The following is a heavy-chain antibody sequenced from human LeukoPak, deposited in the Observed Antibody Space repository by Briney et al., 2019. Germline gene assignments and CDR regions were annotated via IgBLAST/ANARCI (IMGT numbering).Heavy chain of an antibody. CDR1: GFTFSGYW. Sequence: PGGSLRLSCAASGFTFSGYWMIWVRQAPGKGLEWVATINRDGSEEFYVDAVKGRFTISRDNSKNTLYLQMNSLRAEDTAVYYCARDRCSSTSCYSDYWGQGTLVTVSS. D-gene: IGHD2-2*01. J-gene: IGHJ4*02. CDR2: INRDGSEE. V-gene: IGHV3-7*01. CDR3: ARDRCSSTSCYSDY.